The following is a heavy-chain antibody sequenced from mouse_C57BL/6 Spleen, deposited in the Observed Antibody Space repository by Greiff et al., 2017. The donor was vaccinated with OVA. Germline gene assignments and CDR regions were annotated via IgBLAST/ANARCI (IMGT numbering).Heavy chain of an antibody. J-gene: IGHJ4*01. V-gene: IGHV1-42*01. Sequence: VQLQQSGPGLVQPGASVKLSCTASGFSFTGYSMNWVQQSPQKSLEWIGEINPSTGGTTYNQTFTAKATLTGDKSTSTAYMQMKSLTSEDSAVYYCARYRDYDGGSMDDWGKGTSVTVSS. CDR1: GFSFTGYS. CDR2: INPSTGGT. D-gene: IGHD2-4*01. CDR3: ARYRDYDGGSMDD.